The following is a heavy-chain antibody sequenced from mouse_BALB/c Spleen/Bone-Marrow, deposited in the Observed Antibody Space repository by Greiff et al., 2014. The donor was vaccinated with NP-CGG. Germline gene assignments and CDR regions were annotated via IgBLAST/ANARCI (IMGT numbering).Heavy chain of an antibody. Sequence: QLVESGPELEKPGASVKISCKASGYSFSGYNLNWVKQNSGQSLEWIGNIDPYYGDTTYNQKFKGKATLTVDRSSSTAYMQLKSLTSEDTAAYYCARKAYYTNWWYFDVWGAGTTVTVSS. CDR2: IDPYYGDT. CDR3: ARKAYYTNWWYFDV. CDR1: GYSFSGYN. V-gene: IGHV1-39*01. D-gene: IGHD2-5*01. J-gene: IGHJ1*01.